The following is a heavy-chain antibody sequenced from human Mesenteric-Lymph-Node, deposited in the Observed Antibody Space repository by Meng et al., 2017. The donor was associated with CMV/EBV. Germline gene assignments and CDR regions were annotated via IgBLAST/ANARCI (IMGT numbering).Heavy chain of an antibody. J-gene: IGHJ5*02. CDR3: ARDTSIFGVAP. CDR1: GSSVSSADYA. V-gene: IGHV4-61*08. Sequence: GSLRLSCTVSGSSVSSADYAWTWIRQPPGKELEWIGYIHYTGITSYNPSLNSRVTMSIDTSKNQFSLDLMSVTTADTAIYYCARDTSIFGVAPWGQGTLVTVSS. D-gene: IGHD3-3*01. CDR2: IHYTGIT.